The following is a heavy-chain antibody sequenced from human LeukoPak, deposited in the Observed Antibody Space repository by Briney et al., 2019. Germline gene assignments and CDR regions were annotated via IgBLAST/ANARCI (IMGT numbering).Heavy chain of an antibody. CDR1: GGSINSYH. CDR3: ARDRSPLGYCSSTSCYQLSLNWFDP. D-gene: IGHD2-2*01. V-gene: IGHV4-4*07. CDR2: INTGGST. Sequence: SETLSLTCSVSGGSINSYHWSWIRQPAGKGLEWVGRINTGGSTNYNPSLKSRVTMSVDTSKNQFSLKLSSVTAADTAVYYCARDRSPLGYCSSTSCYQLSLNWFDPWGQGTQVTVSS. J-gene: IGHJ5*02.